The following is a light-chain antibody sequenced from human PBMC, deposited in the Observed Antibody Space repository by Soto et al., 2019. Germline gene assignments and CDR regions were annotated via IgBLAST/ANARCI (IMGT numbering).Light chain of an antibody. J-gene: IGLJ1*01. Sequence: QSVLIQPPSVSGSPGQSVTISCTGTSSDVGSYDYVSWYQQHPGTVPKPMIYNVNTQPSGVPDRFSGSKSGNTASMTISGLQVEGEAEYFCFSFTTTSTHVFGTGTKVTVL. CDR3: FSFTTTSTHV. CDR2: NVN. V-gene: IGLV2-18*02. CDR1: SSDVGSYDY.